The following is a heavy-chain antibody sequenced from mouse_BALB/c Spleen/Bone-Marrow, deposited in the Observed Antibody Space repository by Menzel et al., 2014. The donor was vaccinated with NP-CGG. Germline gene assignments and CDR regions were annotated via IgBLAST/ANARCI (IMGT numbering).Heavy chain of an antibody. CDR3: ARVIRYESYFDY. Sequence: VQLQQSGPGLVSPSQSLSITCSVSGFSLTSYGVHWVRQPPGKGLEWLGVIWAGGSTNYNSALMSRLSISKDNSKSQVFLKMNSLQTDDTAMYYCARVIRYESYFDYWGQGTTLTVSS. J-gene: IGHJ2*01. CDR2: IWAGGST. CDR1: GFSLTSYG. D-gene: IGHD2-14*01. V-gene: IGHV2-9*02.